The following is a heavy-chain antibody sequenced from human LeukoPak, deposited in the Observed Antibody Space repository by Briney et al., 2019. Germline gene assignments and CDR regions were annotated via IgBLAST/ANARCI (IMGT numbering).Heavy chain of an antibody. CDR1: GGSISSSSYY. J-gene: IGHJ5*02. V-gene: IGHV4-39*01. CDR2: IYYSGST. CDR3: ARHVSWFDP. Sequence: SETLSLTCTVSGGSISSSSYYWGWIRQSPGKGLEWIGSIYYSGSTYYNPSLKSRVTISVDTSKNQFSLKLSSVTAADTAVYYCARHVSWFDPWGQGTLVTVSS.